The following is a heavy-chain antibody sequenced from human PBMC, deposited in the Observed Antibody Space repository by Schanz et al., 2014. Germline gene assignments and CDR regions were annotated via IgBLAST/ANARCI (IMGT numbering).Heavy chain of an antibody. J-gene: IGHJ5*02. CDR3: AKDMNREATAPES. CDR2: INTADTT. D-gene: IGHD5-12*01. V-gene: IGHV3-23*04. CDR1: GFTFSEVY. Sequence: EARLVESGGGLVEPGGSLRLSCSGSGFTFSEVYMSWVRQSPGKGLEWVSAINTADTTYYADSVKGRFTVSRDNSKNTVYLHMNSLRDEDTAVYYCAKDMNREATAPESWGQGTLVVVSS.